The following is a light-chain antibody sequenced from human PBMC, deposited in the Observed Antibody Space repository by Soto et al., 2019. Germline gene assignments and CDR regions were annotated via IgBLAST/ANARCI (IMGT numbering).Light chain of an antibody. CDR2: AAS. J-gene: IGKJ1*01. CDR1: QSIDSKD. CDR3: QQYGYPSWT. Sequence: EIVLTQSPGTLSLSPGERATLSCRASQSIDSKDLAWYQQKPGQAPRILIFAASSRATGIPERFSGSGSGTDFTLTISRLEAGDFAVYYCQQYGYPSWTFGQGTKVEIK. V-gene: IGKV3-20*01.